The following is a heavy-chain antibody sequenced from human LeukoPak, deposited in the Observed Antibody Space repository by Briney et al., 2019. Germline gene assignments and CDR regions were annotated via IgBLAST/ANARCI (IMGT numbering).Heavy chain of an antibody. D-gene: IGHD1-26*01. CDR3: ARLLVGGWWELLGWFDP. CDR2: IYPGDSDT. V-gene: IGHV5-51*01. J-gene: IGHJ5*02. CDR1: GYSFTSYW. Sequence: GESLKISCKGSGYSFTSYWISWVRQMPGKGLEWMGIIYPGDSDTRYSPSFQGQVTISADKSISTAYLQWSSLKASDTAMYYCARLLVGGWWELLGWFDPWGQGTLVTVSS.